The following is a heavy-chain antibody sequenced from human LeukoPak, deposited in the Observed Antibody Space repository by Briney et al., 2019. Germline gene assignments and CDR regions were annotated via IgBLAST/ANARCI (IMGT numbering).Heavy chain of an antibody. CDR3: AKDRELYYYGSGSYVDY. V-gene: IGHV3-30*02. D-gene: IGHD3-10*01. J-gene: IGHJ4*02. Sequence: GGSLRLSCAASGFTFSSYGMHWVRQAPGKGLEWVAFIRYDGSNKYYADSVKGRFTISRDNSKNTLYLQMNSLRAEDTAAYYCAKDRELYYYGSGSYVDYWGQGTLVTVSS. CDR2: IRYDGSNK. CDR1: GFTFSSYG.